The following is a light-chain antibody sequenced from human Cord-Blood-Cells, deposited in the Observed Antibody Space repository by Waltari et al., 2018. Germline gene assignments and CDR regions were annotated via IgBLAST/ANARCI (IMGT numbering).Light chain of an antibody. V-gene: IGLV2-23*01. J-gene: IGLJ3*02. CDR3: CSYAGSSTWV. Sequence: QSALTQPASVSGSPGQSITISCTGTSSAVGSYNLVSWYQQTPDKAPKLMIYEGSKRPSGVSKRFSGSKSGNTASLTISGRQAEDEADYYCCSYAGSSTWVFGGGTKLTVL. CDR1: SSAVGSYNL. CDR2: EGS.